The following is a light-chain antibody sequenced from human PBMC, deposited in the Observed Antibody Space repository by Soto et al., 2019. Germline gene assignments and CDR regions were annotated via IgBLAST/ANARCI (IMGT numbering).Light chain of an antibody. J-gene: IGKJ4*01. CDR1: QSVLYSSNNKNY. Sequence: DIVMTQSPDSLAVSLGERATINCKSSQSVLYSSNNKNYLAWYQQKPGQPPKLLIYWASTRESGVPDRCSGSGSGTDFTLTISSLQAEDVAVYYCQHYYSTPLTFGGGTKVEIK. CDR2: WAS. V-gene: IGKV4-1*01. CDR3: QHYYSTPLT.